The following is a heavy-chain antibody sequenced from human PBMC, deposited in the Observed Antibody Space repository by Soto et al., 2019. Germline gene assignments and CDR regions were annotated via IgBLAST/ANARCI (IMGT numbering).Heavy chain of an antibody. CDR3: AKDSPSYTTSPFYFHS. D-gene: IGHD2-2*02. Sequence: GGSLRLSCAAFGFDFNKYAMTWVRQAPGKGLQWVSSITSNGDSTYYADSVKGRFTTSRDNSKNTLYLQMNSLRADDTAVFYCAKDSPSYTTSPFYFHSWGQGTLVTVSS. CDR2: ITSNGDST. V-gene: IGHV3-23*01. J-gene: IGHJ4*02. CDR1: GFDFNKYA.